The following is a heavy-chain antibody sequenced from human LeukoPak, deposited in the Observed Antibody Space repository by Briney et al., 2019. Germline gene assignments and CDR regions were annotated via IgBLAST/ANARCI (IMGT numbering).Heavy chain of an antibody. J-gene: IGHJ6*02. CDR1: GFTFSSYA. V-gene: IGHV3-66*01. CDR2: IYSGGST. CDR3: ASSYGSGSYYYYYYGMDV. Sequence: PGGSLRLSCAASGFTFSSYAMSWVRQAPGKGLEWVSVIYSGGSTYYADSVKGRFTISRDNSKNTLYLQMNSLRAEDTAVYYCASSYGSGSYYYYYYGMDVWGQGTTVTVSS. D-gene: IGHD3-10*01.